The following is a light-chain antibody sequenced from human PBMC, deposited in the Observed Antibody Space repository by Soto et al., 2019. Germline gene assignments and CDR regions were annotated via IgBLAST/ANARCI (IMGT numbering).Light chain of an antibody. J-gene: IGKJ4*01. CDR2: DAS. CDR3: QQYDNYPLT. CDR1: QSINNW. Sequence: DIQMTPSPSTLSASVVDRVTITCRASQSINNWLAWYQQKPGKAPKFLIYDASNLESGVPSRFSGSASGTEFTLTISSLQPDDFATYYCQQYDNYPLTFGGGTKVDIK. V-gene: IGKV1-5*01.